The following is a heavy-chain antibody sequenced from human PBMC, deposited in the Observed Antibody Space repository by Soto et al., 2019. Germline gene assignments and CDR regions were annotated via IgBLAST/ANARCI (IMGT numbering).Heavy chain of an antibody. D-gene: IGHD2-15*01. V-gene: IGHV3-30*18. CDR3: VKDSSPGGYFDS. Sequence: QVQLVESGGGVVHPGRSLRLSWAVSGFTFRNFGMHWVRQAPGKGLEWVAVISYDGSEKYYAESVKGRFTVFRDNYKNTLSLQMNSLRSDDTAVYYCVKDSSPGGYFDSWGQGTLVTVSS. CDR1: GFTFRNFG. J-gene: IGHJ4*02. CDR2: ISYDGSEK.